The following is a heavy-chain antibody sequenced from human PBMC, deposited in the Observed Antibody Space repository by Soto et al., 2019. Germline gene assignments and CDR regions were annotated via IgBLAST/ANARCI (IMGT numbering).Heavy chain of an antibody. D-gene: IGHD2-21*01. CDR2: IYYSGST. V-gene: IGHV4-31*03. CDR3: ARVFGGDSRHYNWFDP. J-gene: IGHJ5*02. Sequence: SETLSLTCTVSGGSISSGGYYWSWIRQHPGKGLEWIGYIYYSGSTYYNPSLRSRVTISVDTSKNQFSLKLSSVTAADTAVYYCARVFGGDSRHYNWFDPWGQGTLVTVSS. CDR1: GGSISSGGYY.